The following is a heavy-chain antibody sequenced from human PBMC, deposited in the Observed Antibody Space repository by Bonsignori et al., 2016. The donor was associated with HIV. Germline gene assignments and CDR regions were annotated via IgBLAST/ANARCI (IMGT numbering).Heavy chain of an antibody. J-gene: IGHJ4*02. CDR2: ISAYNGDT. CDR3: ARLKWDLPLVY. Sequence: ASVKVSCKTSGYTFTSFAIAWVRQAPGQGPEWMGWISAYNGDTNYAQKLHDRVTMTADTSTSTGYMELRNLTSDDTAVYYCARLKWDLPLVYWGQGTLVTVSS. V-gene: IGHV1-18*01. D-gene: IGHD1-26*01. CDR1: GYTFTSFA.